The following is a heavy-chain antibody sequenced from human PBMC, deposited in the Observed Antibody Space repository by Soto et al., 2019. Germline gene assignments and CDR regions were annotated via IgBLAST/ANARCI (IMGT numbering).Heavy chain of an antibody. D-gene: IGHD2-21*02. V-gene: IGHV1-69*08. J-gene: IGHJ6*02. CDR1: GGTFSSYT. Sequence: QVQLVQSGAEVKKTGSSVKVSCKASGGTFSSYTISWVRQAPGQGLEWMGRIIPILGIANYAQKFQGRVTITADKSTSTAYMELSSLRSEDTAVYYCARDHIVVVTATYYYGMDVWGQGTTVTVSS. CDR2: IIPILGIA. CDR3: ARDHIVVVTATYYYGMDV.